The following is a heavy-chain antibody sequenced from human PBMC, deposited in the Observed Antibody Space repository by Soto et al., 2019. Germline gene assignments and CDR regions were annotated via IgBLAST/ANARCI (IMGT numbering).Heavy chain of an antibody. CDR2: IYYSGST. D-gene: IGHD6-13*01. CDR1: GGSIRSGGYY. CDR3: AREWGAAAVD. V-gene: IGHV4-31*03. Sequence: PSETLSLTCTVSGGSIRSGGYYWSWIRQHPGKGLEWIGYIYYSGSTYYNPSLKSRVTISVDTSKNQFSLKLSSVTAADTAVYYCAREWGAAAVDWGQGTLVTVSS. J-gene: IGHJ4*02.